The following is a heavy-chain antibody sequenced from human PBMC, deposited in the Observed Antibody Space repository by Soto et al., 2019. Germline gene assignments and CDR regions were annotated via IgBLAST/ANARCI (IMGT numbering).Heavy chain of an antibody. Sequence: PGVSLRLSCADSGFTFSSYWMSWVRQAPGQGLEWVANVKYDGSQTYYVGSVKGRFTISRDNAKNSLYLQMNSLRAEDTAVYYCTRDFQGPLDYGMDVWGQGTTVTVSS. CDR2: VKYDGSQT. CDR1: GFTFSSYW. J-gene: IGHJ6*02. CDR3: TRDFQGPLDYGMDV. V-gene: IGHV3-7*01. D-gene: IGHD1-1*01.